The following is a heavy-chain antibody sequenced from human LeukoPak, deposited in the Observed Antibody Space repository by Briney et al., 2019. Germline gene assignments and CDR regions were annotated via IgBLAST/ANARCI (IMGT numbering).Heavy chain of an antibody. CDR3: AKLGSGATNFDY. CDR1: GFTFSSYG. J-gene: IGHJ4*02. V-gene: IGHV3-30*18. Sequence: GRSLRLSCAASGFTFSSYGMHWVRQAPGEGLGWVAVISYDGGNKYYADSVKGRFTISRDNSRNTLNLQMNSLRAEDTAVYYCAKLGSGATNFDYWGQGALVTVSS. D-gene: IGHD5-12*01. CDR2: ISYDGGNK.